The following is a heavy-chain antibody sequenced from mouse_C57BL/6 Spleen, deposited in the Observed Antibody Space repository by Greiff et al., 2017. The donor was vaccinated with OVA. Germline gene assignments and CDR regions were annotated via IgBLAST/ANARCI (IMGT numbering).Heavy chain of an antibody. CDR3: ARSKLGRDWYFDV. Sequence: QVQLKQSGAELVRPGTSVKMSCKASGYTFTNYWIGWAKQRPGHGLEWIGDIYPGGGYTNYNEKFKGKATLTADKSSSTAYMQFSSLTSEDSAIYYCARSKLGRDWYFDVWGTGTTVTVSS. J-gene: IGHJ1*03. CDR2: IYPGGGYT. V-gene: IGHV1-63*01. D-gene: IGHD4-1*01. CDR1: GYTFTNYW.